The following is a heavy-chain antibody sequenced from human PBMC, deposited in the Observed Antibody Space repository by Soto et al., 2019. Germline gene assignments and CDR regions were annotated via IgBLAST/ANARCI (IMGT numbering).Heavy chain of an antibody. V-gene: IGHV3-23*01. CDR1: GFSVSDYA. D-gene: IGHD4-17*01. CDR2: ISASGGKK. CDR3: AKGPSREVTDYEFGYFDY. Sequence: PXGSLEISCAASGFSVSDYAMSGVRQAPGKGLEWVSSISASGGKKYYADSVKGRFTISRDNSKNTLYVQMNRLRAEDTAVYYCAKGPSREVTDYEFGYFDYWGQGTLVTVSS. J-gene: IGHJ4*02.